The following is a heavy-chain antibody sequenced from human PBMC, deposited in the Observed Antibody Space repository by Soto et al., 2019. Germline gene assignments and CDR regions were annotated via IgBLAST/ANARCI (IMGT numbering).Heavy chain of an antibody. CDR2: IDPSGDKT. CDR1: GYTFTRDQ. V-gene: IGHV1-46*01. J-gene: IGHJ5*02. D-gene: IGHD3-10*01. Sequence: SVKVSCKASGYTFTRDQIHWVRQAPGQGLEWMGMIDPSGDKTNYAQKFQGRVTMTRDTSTSTVYMALSSLRSEDTAVYFCGRVMRSLLSITALDTWGQGXLVTV. CDR3: GRVMRSLLSITALDT.